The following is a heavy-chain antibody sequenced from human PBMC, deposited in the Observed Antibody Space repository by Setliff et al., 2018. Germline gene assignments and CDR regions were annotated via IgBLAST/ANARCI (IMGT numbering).Heavy chain of an antibody. CDR2: IYYSGST. J-gene: IGHJ5*02. V-gene: IGHV4-39*01. Sequence: PSETLSLTCRVSGGSISSGNYYWGLIRQPPGKGLEWVATIYYSGSTYSNPSLKSRLIISVDAPDNQFSLKLSSVTAADTAVYYCARSGSSSGWYPNNWFDPWGQGTLVTVSS. CDR3: ARSGSSSGWYPNNWFDP. D-gene: IGHD6-19*01. CDR1: GGSISSGNYY.